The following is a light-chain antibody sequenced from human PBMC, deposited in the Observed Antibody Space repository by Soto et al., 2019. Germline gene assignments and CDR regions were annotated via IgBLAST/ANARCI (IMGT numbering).Light chain of an antibody. CDR3: QQYNNLPPFT. J-gene: IGKJ3*01. Sequence: DIQMTQSPSSLSASVGDRVTITCQASQDIRNYLNWYQQKPGRAPKLLTYGASYLETGVPSRFSGSGSGTDFTFTIRSLQPEDTATYYCQQYNNLPPFTFGPGTKVDIK. CDR2: GAS. CDR1: QDIRNY. V-gene: IGKV1-33*01.